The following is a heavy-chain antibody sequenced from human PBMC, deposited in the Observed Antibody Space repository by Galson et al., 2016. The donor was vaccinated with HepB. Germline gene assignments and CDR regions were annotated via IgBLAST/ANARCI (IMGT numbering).Heavy chain of an antibody. Sequence: PALVKPTQTLTLTCTFSGFSLSTSGVGVGWIRQPPGKALEWLALIYWDDDRRYSPSLKNRLTITKDTSKNQVDLTMTTMDPVDTATYECARHAVASRLGSLGAFDVWGQGTMVTVSS. V-gene: IGHV2-5*02. CDR2: IYWDDDR. J-gene: IGHJ3*01. CDR3: ARHAVASRLGSLGAFDV. D-gene: IGHD6-6*01. CDR1: GFSLSTSGVG.